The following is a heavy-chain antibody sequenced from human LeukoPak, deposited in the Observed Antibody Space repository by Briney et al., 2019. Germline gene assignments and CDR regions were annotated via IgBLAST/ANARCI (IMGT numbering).Heavy chain of an antibody. Sequence: SETLSLTCAVYGRSFSGYYWSWIRQPPGKGLEWIGEINHSGSTNYNPSLKSRVTISVDTSKNQFSLKLSSVTAADTAVYYCARKRRSVAGTTGFIDYWGQGTLVTVSS. CDR3: ARKRRSVAGTTGFIDY. D-gene: IGHD6-19*01. CDR2: INHSGST. J-gene: IGHJ4*02. CDR1: GRSFSGYY. V-gene: IGHV4-34*01.